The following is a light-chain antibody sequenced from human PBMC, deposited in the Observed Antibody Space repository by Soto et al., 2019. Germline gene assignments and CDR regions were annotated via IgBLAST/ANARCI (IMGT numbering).Light chain of an antibody. Sequence: QPVLTQPASVSGSPGQSITISCTGTSSDVGSYNLVSWYQQHPGKAPKLMIYEVTKRPSGVSSRFSGSKSGDTASLTISGLQAEDEADYHCCSYAGISTPVLFGGGTKVTVL. V-gene: IGLV2-23*02. CDR3: CSYAGISTPVL. J-gene: IGLJ2*01. CDR1: SSDVGSYNL. CDR2: EVT.